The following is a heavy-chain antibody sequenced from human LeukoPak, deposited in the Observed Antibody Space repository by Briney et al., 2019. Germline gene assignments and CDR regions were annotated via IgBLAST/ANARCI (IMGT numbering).Heavy chain of an antibody. Sequence: PSETLSLTCTVSGGSISGYYWSWIRQPPGKGLEWVGYIFNSGTTNYNPSLKSRVTISVDTSKNQFSLKLSSVTAADTAVYYCARGGDYGDLRYFDYWGQGTLVTVSS. J-gene: IGHJ4*02. V-gene: IGHV4-59*01. CDR3: ARGGDYGDLRYFDY. CDR2: IFNSGTT. CDR1: GGSISGYY. D-gene: IGHD4-17*01.